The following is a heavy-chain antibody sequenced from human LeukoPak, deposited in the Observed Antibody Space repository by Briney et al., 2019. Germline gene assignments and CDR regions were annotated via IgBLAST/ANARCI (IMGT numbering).Heavy chain of an antibody. D-gene: IGHD3-10*01. V-gene: IGHV4-31*03. Sequence: SQTLSLTCTVSGGSISSGGYYWSWIRQHPGKGLELIGYIYYSGSTYYNPSLKSRVTISVDTSKNQFSLKLSSVTAADTAVYYCARNALWFGEPTYYFDYWGQGTLVTVSS. CDR1: GGSISSGGYY. CDR2: IYYSGST. CDR3: ARNALWFGEPTYYFDY. J-gene: IGHJ4*02.